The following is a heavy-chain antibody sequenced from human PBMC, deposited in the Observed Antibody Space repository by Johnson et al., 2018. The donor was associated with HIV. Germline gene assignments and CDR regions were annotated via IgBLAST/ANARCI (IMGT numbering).Heavy chain of an antibody. CDR1: GFTFSSYV. J-gene: IGHJ3*01. Sequence: VLLVESGGGLVQPGGSLRLSCAASGFTFSSYVMSWVRQAPGKGLEWVSAISGSGGSTYYADSVKGRFTISRDNSKNTLYLQMNSLRAEDTAVYYCARERNMIVVDDDAFDFWGQGTMVTVSS. D-gene: IGHD3-22*01. CDR3: ARERNMIVVDDDAFDF. V-gene: IGHV3-23*04. CDR2: ISGSGGST.